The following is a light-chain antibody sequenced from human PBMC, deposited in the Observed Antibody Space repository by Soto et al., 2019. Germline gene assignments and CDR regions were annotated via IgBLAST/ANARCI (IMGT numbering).Light chain of an antibody. V-gene: IGLV1-44*01. Sequence: QLVLTQPPSVSGTPGLRVNISCSGGISNIGKDTVNWYQQLPGTAPKLLMFNDDKRPSGVPDRFSGSRSGTSASLAISGLQSDDEAVYFCSTLDDSLNGWVFGGGTKLTVL. CDR1: ISNIGKDT. CDR2: NDD. J-gene: IGLJ3*02. CDR3: STLDDSLNGWV.